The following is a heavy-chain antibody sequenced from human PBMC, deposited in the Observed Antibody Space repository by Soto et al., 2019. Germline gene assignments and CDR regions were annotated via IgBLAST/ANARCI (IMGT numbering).Heavy chain of an antibody. CDR1: GFTFSSYS. J-gene: IGHJ4*02. Sequence: EVQLVESGGGLVQPRGSLRLSCAASGFTFSSYSMNWVRQAPGKGLEWVSYISSSSSTIYYADSVKGRFTISRDNAKNSLYLQMNSLRAEDTAVYYCARESLWYSGYDWDYWGQGTLVTVSS. D-gene: IGHD5-12*01. CDR3: ARESLWYSGYDWDY. V-gene: IGHV3-48*01. CDR2: ISSSSSTI.